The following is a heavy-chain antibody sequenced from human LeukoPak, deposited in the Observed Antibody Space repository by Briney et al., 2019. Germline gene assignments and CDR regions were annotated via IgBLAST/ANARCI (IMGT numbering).Heavy chain of an antibody. Sequence: TSETLSLTCTVSGGSISSSSYYWSWIRQPAGKGLEWIGRIYTSGSTNYNPSLKSRVTISVDTSKNQFSLKLSSVTAADTAVYYCARDYGYGSGSYLGYWGQGTLVTVSS. D-gene: IGHD3-10*01. J-gene: IGHJ4*02. CDR1: GGSISSSSYY. CDR3: ARDYGYGSGSYLGY. CDR2: IYTSGST. V-gene: IGHV4-61*02.